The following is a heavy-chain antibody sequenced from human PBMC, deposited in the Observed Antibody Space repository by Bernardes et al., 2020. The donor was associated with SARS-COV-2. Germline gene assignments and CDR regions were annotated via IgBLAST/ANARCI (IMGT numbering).Heavy chain of an antibody. Sequence: LETLSLTCAVSGDSLSNSFWSWIRQPPGRGLEWIAYISYSGSSDYNPSLKSRVTISVDTSKSQFSLELRSVTAADTANYYCARHFGLVKSVFYFYGVDVWGQGTTVTVSS. CDR1: GDSLSNSF. V-gene: IGHV4-59*01. CDR3: ARHFGLVKSVFYFYGVDV. D-gene: IGHD3-9*01. CDR2: ISYSGSS. J-gene: IGHJ6*02.